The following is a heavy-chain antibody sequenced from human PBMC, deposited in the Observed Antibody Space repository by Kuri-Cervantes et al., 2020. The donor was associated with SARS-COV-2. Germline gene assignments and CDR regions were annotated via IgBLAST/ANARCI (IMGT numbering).Heavy chain of an antibody. CDR1: GFIFSSYG. Sequence: ETLSLTCAASGFIFSSYGMNWVRQAPGKGLEWVSTISESGGVTYYADSVMGRFTILRDNSKNTLYLQMNSPRADDTAVYYCVKENSGRAPLMDVWGQGTTVTVSS. J-gene: IGHJ6*02. CDR3: VKENSGRAPLMDV. V-gene: IGHV3-23*01. CDR2: ISESGGVT. D-gene: IGHD1-26*01.